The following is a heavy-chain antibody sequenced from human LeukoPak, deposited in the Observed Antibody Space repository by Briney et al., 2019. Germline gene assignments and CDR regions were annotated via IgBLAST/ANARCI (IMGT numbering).Heavy chain of an antibody. CDR3: ASDTYDFWSGYSDDY. CDR1: GFTFSSYW. Sequence: GGSLRLSCAASGFTFSSYWMSWVRQAPGKGLEWVANIKQDGSEKYYVDSVKGRFTISRDNAKNSLYLQMNSLRAEDTAVYYCASDTYDFWSGYSDDYWGQGTLVTVSS. V-gene: IGHV3-7*01. CDR2: IKQDGSEK. J-gene: IGHJ4*02. D-gene: IGHD3-3*01.